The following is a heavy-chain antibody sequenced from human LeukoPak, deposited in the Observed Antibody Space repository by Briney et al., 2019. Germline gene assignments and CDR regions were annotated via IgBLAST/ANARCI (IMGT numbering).Heavy chain of an antibody. CDR3: ARGSYSVVDY. J-gene: IGHJ4*02. V-gene: IGHV3-48*04. D-gene: IGHD1-26*01. CDR1: GFTFSSYS. CDR2: ISSSSSTI. Sequence: GGSLRLSCAASGFTFSSYSMNWVRQAPGKGLEWVSYISSSSSTIYYADSVKGRFTISRDNAKNSLYLQMNSLRAEDTAVYYCARGSYSVVDYWGQGTLVTVSS.